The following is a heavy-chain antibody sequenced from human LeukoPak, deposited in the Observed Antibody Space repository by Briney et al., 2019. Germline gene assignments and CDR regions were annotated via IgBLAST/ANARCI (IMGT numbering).Heavy chain of an antibody. J-gene: IGHJ3*02. CDR1: GYTFTGYY. D-gene: IGHD3-10*01. Sequence: GASVKVSCRASGYTFTGYYMHWMRQAPGQGLEWMGWISAYNGNTNYAQKLQGRVTMTTDTSTSTAYMKLRSLRSDDTAVYYCARADYYGSGSYFRIDAFDIWGQGTMVTVSS. CDR2: ISAYNGNT. CDR3: ARADYYGSGSYFRIDAFDI. V-gene: IGHV1-18*01.